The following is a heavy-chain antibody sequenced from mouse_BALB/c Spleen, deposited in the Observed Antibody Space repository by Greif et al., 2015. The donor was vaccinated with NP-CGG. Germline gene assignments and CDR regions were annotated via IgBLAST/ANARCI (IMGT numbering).Heavy chain of an antibody. CDR1: GYSITSDYA. J-gene: IGHJ4*01. Sequence: DVMLVESGPGLGKPSQSLSLTCTVTGYSITSDYAWNWIRQVPGNKLEWMGYISYSGSTSYNPSLKSRISITRDTSKNQFFLQLNSVTTEDTATYYCARTDYDDYYYAMDYWGQGTSVTVSS. CDR2: ISYSGST. CDR3: ARTDYDDYYYAMDY. V-gene: IGHV3-2*02. D-gene: IGHD2-3*01.